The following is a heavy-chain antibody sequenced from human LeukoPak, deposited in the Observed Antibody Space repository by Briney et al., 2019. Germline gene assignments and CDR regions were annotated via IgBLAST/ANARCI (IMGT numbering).Heavy chain of an antibody. Sequence: SETLSLTCAVYGGSFSGYFWSWIRQPPGKGLEWIGEINHSGSTNYNPSLKSRVTISVDTSKNQFSLKLSSVTAADTAVYYCARSRTGYYYGSGSYNVYFDYWGQGTLVTVSS. V-gene: IGHV4-34*01. CDR3: ARSRTGYYYGSGSYNVYFDY. J-gene: IGHJ4*02. D-gene: IGHD3-10*01. CDR2: INHSGST. CDR1: GGSFSGYF.